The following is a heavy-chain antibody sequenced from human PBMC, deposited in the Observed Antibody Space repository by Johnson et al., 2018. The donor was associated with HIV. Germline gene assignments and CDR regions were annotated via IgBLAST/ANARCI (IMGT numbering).Heavy chain of an antibody. CDR2: IKQDGSEK. CDR1: GFTFSSYW. V-gene: IGHV3-7*05. Sequence: VQLVESGGGDVQPGGSLRLSCAASGFTFSSYWMTWVRQAPGKGLEWVANIKQDGSEKYHVDSVNVRFTISKDNSKNSLYLQMKSLNDEDTAVYYCARGGQLVLDAFDIWGQGTMVTVSS. J-gene: IGHJ3*02. D-gene: IGHD6-6*01. CDR3: ARGGQLVLDAFDI.